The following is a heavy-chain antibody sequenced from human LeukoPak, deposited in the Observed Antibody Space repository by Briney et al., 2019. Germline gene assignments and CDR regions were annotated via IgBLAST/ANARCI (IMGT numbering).Heavy chain of an antibody. Sequence: GGSLRLSCAASEFNFYKYWMHWVRQVPGEGLVWVSRINTDGSNTKYADSVKGRFTISRDNGKNTLFLQMNSLRAEDTAVYYCAKVGYTIFGVVSGAFDYWGQGTLVTVSS. V-gene: IGHV3-74*03. J-gene: IGHJ4*02. CDR2: INTDGSNT. CDR1: EFNFYKYW. D-gene: IGHD3-3*01. CDR3: AKVGYTIFGVVSGAFDY.